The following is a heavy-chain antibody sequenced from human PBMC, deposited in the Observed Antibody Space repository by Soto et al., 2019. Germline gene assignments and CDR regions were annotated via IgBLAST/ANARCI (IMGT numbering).Heavy chain of an antibody. CDR1: GGTCSSYA. V-gene: IGHV3-23*01. CDR2: ISGRGGSP. D-gene: IGHD2-15*01. Sequence: GRSLRLSGAASGGTCSSYAMSWVRQPPGPGLEWVSAISGRGGSPYYAGPVKGRFTIPRDNSKNPLYLQMNRLPAEDTAVYYCAKLGNVVATPNSWGQGTLVTVS. J-gene: IGHJ4*02. CDR3: AKLGNVVATPNS.